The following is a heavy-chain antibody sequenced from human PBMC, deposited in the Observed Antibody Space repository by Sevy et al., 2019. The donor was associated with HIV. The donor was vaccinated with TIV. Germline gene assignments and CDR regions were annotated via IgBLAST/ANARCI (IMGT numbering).Heavy chain of an antibody. CDR1: GGSVSSGSFY. CDR3: AVSYYYDRNGYYSFDY. V-gene: IGHV4-61*01. D-gene: IGHD3-22*01. J-gene: IGHJ4*02. Sequence: SETLSLTCTVSGGSVSSGSFYWSWIRQPPGKGLEGIGHIFYSGSTNYNPSLTSRVTISVDTSKNQFSLKLRSVTAADTAVYYGAVSYYYDRNGYYSFDYWGQGTLVTVSS. CDR2: IFYSGST.